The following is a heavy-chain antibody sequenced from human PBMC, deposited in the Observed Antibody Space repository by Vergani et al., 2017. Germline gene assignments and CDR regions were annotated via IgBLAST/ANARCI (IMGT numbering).Heavy chain of an antibody. CDR3: AKXLGTSSGGGWFDP. D-gene: IGHD6-6*01. J-gene: IGHJ5*02. V-gene: IGHV3-9*02. Sequence: EVQLEESGGGLVLPGRSLRLSCVASGFTSAGYAMHWVRQAPGKGLEWVSGISWNSNSIGYADSVKGRFTISRDNAKNSLYLQMNSLRAEATALYYCAKXLGTSSGGGWFDPWGQGTLVTVSS. CDR2: ISWNSNSI. CDR1: GFTSAGYA.